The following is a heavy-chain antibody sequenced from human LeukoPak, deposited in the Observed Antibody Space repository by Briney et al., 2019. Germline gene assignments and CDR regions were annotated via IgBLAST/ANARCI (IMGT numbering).Heavy chain of an antibody. CDR2: ISSSSSNI. Sequence: GSLRPSCAAPRFTFSTYSINRGRPAPGKGLLCVSFISSSSSNIHYADSVKGRFTISRDNAKTSLYLQMNGLRAEDRAVYCGARDSGMAASASDFWGQGTLVTVSS. CDR3: ARDSGMAASASDF. V-gene: IGHV3-21*01. CDR1: RFTFSTYS. D-gene: IGHD5-24*01. J-gene: IGHJ4*02.